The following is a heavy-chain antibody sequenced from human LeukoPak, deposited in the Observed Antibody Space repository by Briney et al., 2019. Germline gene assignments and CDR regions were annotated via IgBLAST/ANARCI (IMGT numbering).Heavy chain of an antibody. CDR2: ISYDGSNK. D-gene: IGHD1-26*01. Sequence: PGGSLTLSCAASGFPYSSYAVHWVRQATGRGLEWVAVISYDGSNKYYADSVKGRFTISRDNSKNTLYLQMNSLRAEDTAVYYCARGYSFDYWGQGTLVTVSS. CDR3: ARGYSFDY. V-gene: IGHV3-30*04. CDR1: GFPYSSYA. J-gene: IGHJ4*02.